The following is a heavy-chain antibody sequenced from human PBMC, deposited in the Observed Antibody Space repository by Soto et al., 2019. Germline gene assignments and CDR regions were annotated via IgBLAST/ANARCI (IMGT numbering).Heavy chain of an antibody. V-gene: IGHV1-69*13. CDR1: GGTFSSYA. J-gene: IGHJ5*02. Sequence: ASVKVSCKASGGTFSSYAISWVRQAPGQGLEWMGGIIPIFGTANYAQKFQGRVTITADESTSTAYMELSSLRSEDTAVYYCARENSRRPVHISCWYMGTYNWFDPWGQGTLITVSS. D-gene: IGHD6-13*01. CDR2: IIPIFGTA. CDR3: ARENSRRPVHISCWYMGTYNWFDP.